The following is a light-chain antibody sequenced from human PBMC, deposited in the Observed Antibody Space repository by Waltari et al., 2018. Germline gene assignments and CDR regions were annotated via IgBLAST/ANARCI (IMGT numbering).Light chain of an antibody. CDR3: AAWDDSLSGPI. V-gene: IGLV1-47*01. CDR1: HPIISGTY. J-gene: IGLJ1*01. CDR2: KDS. Sequence: QSVLTHPPSASRTPGQSVATTCSASHPIISGTYLSLYQQLPGTAPKLLIYKDSQRPSGVPDRFSGSKSGTSASLAISGLRSEDEADYYCAAWDDSLSGPIFATGTKVTV.